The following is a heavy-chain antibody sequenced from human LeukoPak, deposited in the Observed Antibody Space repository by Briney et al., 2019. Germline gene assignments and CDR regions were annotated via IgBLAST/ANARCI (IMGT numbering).Heavy chain of an antibody. CDR1: GGTFGSYA. V-gene: IGHV1-69*13. CDR3: ARGEEKAAGSL. CDR2: IIPLFGAP. Sequence: ASVKVSCKPSGGTFGSYAISWVRQAPGQGLEWVGGIIPLFGAPLYAQKFQGRVTITADERTSTVYMDLSSLRSDDTAVYYCARGEEKAAGSLWGQGTPVIVSS. D-gene: IGHD6-13*01. J-gene: IGHJ4*02.